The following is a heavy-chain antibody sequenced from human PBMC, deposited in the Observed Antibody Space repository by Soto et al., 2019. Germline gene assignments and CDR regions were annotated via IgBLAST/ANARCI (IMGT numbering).Heavy chain of an antibody. CDR1: GFTFDDYA. CDR2: ISWNSGSI. D-gene: IGHD2-2*01. CDR3: AKDKVVVVPAAVGGDYYYYYMDV. V-gene: IGHV3-9*01. J-gene: IGHJ6*03. Sequence: GGSLRLSCAASGFTFDDYAMHWVRQAPGKGLEWVSGISWNSGSIGYADSVKGRFTISRDNAKNSLYLQMNSLRAEDTALYYCAKDKVVVVPAAVGGDYYYYYMDVWGKGTTVTVSS.